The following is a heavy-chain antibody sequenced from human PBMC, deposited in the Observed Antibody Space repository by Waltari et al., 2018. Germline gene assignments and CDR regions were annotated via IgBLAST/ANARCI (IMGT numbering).Heavy chain of an antibody. Sequence: QVQLQESGPGLVKPSETLSLTCTVSGGSISSHYWSWIRQPPGKGLEWIGYIYYSGGTNYNPSRKSRVTISVDTSKNQFSRKLSSVTAADTAVYYCARERHSGGNDYWGQGTLVTVSS. D-gene: IGHD3-16*01. CDR2: IYYSGGT. J-gene: IGHJ4*02. CDR1: GGSISSHY. V-gene: IGHV4-59*11. CDR3: ARERHSGGNDY.